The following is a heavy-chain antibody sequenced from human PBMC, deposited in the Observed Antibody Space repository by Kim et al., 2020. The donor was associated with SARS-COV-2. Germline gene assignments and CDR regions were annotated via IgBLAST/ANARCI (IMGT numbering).Heavy chain of an antibody. CDR2: ISSNGGST. CDR1: GFTFSSYA. CDR3: ARGGYYYDSSGYYTPVFDY. Sequence: GGSLRLSCAASGFTFSSYAMHWVRQAPGKGLEYVSAISSNGGSTYYANSVKGRFTISRDNSKNTLYLQMGSLRAEDMDVYYCARGGYYYDSSGYYTPVFDYWGQRTLVTVSS. V-gene: IGHV3-64*01. J-gene: IGHJ4*02. D-gene: IGHD3-22*01.